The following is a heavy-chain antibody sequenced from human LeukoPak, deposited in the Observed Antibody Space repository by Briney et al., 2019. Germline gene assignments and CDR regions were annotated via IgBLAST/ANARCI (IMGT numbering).Heavy chain of an antibody. CDR2: IYSGGST. CDR1: GFIVIRNY. V-gene: IGHV3-53*01. J-gene: IGHJ3*02. CDR3: ARVYRLYDSSGYYTSSRAFDI. D-gene: IGHD3-22*01. Sequence: PGGSLRRFWAASGFIVIRNYMRLFRQAPGKGLEWVSVIYSGGSTYYADSVKGRFTISRDNSKNTLYLQMNTLRAEDTAVYYCARVYRLYDSSGYYTSSRAFDIWGQGTMVTVSS.